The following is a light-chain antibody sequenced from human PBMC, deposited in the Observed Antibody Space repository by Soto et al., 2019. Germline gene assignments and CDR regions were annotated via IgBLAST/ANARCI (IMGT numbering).Light chain of an antibody. CDR1: SSDVGGYNY. J-gene: IGLJ1*01. CDR3: SSYTSSSTLYV. Sequence: QSALTQPASVSGSPGQSITISCTGTSSDVGGYNYLSWYQQHPGKAPKLIIYEVSNRPSGVSNRFSGSKSGDTASLTISGLHAEDEADYYCSSYTSSSTLYVFGTGTKLTVL. V-gene: IGLV2-14*01. CDR2: EVS.